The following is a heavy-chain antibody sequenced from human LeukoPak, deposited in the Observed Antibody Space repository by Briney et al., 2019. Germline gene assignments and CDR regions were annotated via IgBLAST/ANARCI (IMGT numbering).Heavy chain of an antibody. CDR1: GFTFSSYA. J-gene: IGHJ4*02. D-gene: IGHD4-17*01. Sequence: GGSLRLSCAASGFTFSSYAMSWVRQALGKGLEWVSAISGSGSSTYYADSVKGRFTISRDSSKNTLYLQMNSLRADDTAVYYCTRDPTVTTSDCWGQGTLVTVSS. CDR3: TRDPTVTTSDC. CDR2: ISGSGSST. V-gene: IGHV3-23*01.